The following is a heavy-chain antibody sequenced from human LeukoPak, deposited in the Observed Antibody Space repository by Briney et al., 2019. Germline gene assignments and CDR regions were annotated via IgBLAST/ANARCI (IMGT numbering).Heavy chain of an antibody. J-gene: IGHJ4*02. CDR2: ISGSSGNT. CDR1: GFTFSSYA. CDR3: AKPARVGAVDY. V-gene: IGHV3-23*01. D-gene: IGHD6-13*01. Sequence: GGSLRLSCVASGFTFSSYAVSWVRQAPGKGLEWVSAISGSSGNTHYADSVKGRFTISRDNSKNTLYLQMNSLRAEDTAIYYCAKPARVGAVDYWGQGTLVTVSS.